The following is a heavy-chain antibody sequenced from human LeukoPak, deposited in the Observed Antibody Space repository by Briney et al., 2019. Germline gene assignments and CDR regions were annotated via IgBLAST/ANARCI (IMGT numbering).Heavy chain of an antibody. CDR3: ARDYGDYGAPPYYFDY. Sequence: GGSLRLSCAASGFTVSSNYMSWVRQAPGKGLEWVSVIYSGGSTYYADSVKGRFTISRDNSKNTLYLQMNSLRAEDTAVYYCARDYGDYGAPPYYFDYWGQGTLVTVSS. D-gene: IGHD4-17*01. CDR1: GFTVSSNY. V-gene: IGHV3-66*01. J-gene: IGHJ4*02. CDR2: IYSGGST.